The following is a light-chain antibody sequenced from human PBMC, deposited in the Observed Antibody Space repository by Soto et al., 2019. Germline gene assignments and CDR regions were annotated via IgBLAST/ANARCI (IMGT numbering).Light chain of an antibody. Sequence: QSALTQPASVSGSPGQSVTISCTGPRSDIGDSNFISWYQHSPGKAPRLMIYEVSNRPSGVSNRFSGSKSGNTAYLTISGLQAEDEADYYCSSLTSDITRFGGGTKLTVL. CDR2: EVS. CDR3: SSLTSDITR. V-gene: IGLV2-14*01. J-gene: IGLJ2*01. CDR1: RSDIGDSNF.